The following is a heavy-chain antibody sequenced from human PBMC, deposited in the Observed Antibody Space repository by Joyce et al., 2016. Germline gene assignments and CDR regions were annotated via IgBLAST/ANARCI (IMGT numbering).Heavy chain of an antibody. J-gene: IGHJ4*02. D-gene: IGHD3-10*01. CDR2: ISYDGDTK. CDR1: GCPFRTFG. CDR3: VRGSSGSGTYAYFDY. V-gene: IGHV3-30*03. Sequence: QVHLVESGGGVVQPGRSLRLSCAASGCPFRTFGMHWVRQAPGKGLEWVAVISYDGDTKYYADAVKGRFTISRDNSKNTLDLQMNSLSAEDTALYYCVRGSSGSGTYAYFDYWGQGTLVAVSS.